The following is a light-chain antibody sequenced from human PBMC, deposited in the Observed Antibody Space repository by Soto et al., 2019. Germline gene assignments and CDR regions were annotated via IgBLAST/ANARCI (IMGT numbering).Light chain of an antibody. CDR1: QNINIY. Sequence: DIQMTQSPSSLSASVGDRVTITCRSSQNINIYLNWYQQKPGKAPDLLIYSASTLQSGVPSRFSGSGSETEFSLTIRALQPEDFATYYCQQLSRYPLTFGGGTKVDIK. CDR2: SAS. J-gene: IGKJ4*01. CDR3: QQLSRYPLT. V-gene: IGKV1-9*01.